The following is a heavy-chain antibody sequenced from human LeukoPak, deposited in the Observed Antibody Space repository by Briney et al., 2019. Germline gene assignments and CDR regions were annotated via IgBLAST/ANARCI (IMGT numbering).Heavy chain of an antibody. Sequence: ASVKVSCKASGYTSTSYAMHWVRQAPGQRLEWMGWINAGNGNTKYSQKFQGGVTITRDTSASTAYMELSSLRSEDTAVYYCARGRYSSGWYGGFDAFDIWGQGTMVTVSS. CDR1: GYTSTSYA. CDR3: ARGRYSSGWYGGFDAFDI. CDR2: INAGNGNT. D-gene: IGHD6-19*01. V-gene: IGHV1-3*01. J-gene: IGHJ3*02.